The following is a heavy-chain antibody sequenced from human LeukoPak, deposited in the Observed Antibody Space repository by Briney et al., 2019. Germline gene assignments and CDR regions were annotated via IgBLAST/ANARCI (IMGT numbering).Heavy chain of an antibody. J-gene: IGHJ4*02. CDR3: ARAWNSGYPATPLDY. D-gene: IGHD5-12*01. CDR2: INPNSGGT. V-gene: IGHV1-2*02. CDR1: GYKFTGYY. Sequence: ASVKVSCKASGYKFTGYYMHWVRQAPGQGLEWMGWINPNSGGTNYAQKFQGRVTMTRDTSISTAYMELSRLRSDDTAVYYCARAWNSGYPATPLDYWGQGTLVTVSS.